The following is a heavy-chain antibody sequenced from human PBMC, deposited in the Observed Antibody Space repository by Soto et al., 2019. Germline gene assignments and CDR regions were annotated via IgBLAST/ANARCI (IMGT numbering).Heavy chain of an antibody. CDR1: GFTFSSYS. D-gene: IGHD1-26*01. J-gene: IGHJ6*02. Sequence: GSLRLSCAASGFTFSSYSMNWVRQAPGKGLEWVSYISSSSSTIYYADSVKGRFTISRDNAKNSLHLQMNSLRDEDTAVYYCARDPSIVVRPVDCYYGMDVWGQGTTVTVSS. CDR3: ARDPSIVVRPVDCYYGMDV. V-gene: IGHV3-48*02. CDR2: ISSSSSTI.